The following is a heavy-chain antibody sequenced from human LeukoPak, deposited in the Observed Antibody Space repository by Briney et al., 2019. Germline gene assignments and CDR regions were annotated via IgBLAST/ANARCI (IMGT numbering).Heavy chain of an antibody. J-gene: IGHJ5*02. CDR2: INARGDT. CDR3: ARGQVPAARGYNWFAP. V-gene: IGHV4-34*01. Sequence: PSETLSLTCAVYGWSFNDYYWNWIRQPPGKGLEWIGEINARGDTNYNPSLKSRVTISVDTSKKQFSLRLTSMIAADTALYYCARGQVPAARGYNWFAPWGQGTPVTVSS. CDR1: GWSFNDYY. D-gene: IGHD2-2*01.